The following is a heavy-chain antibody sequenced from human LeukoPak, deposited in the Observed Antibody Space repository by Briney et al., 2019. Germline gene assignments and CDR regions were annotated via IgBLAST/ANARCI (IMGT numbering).Heavy chain of an antibody. CDR1: GFTVSSNY. D-gene: IGHD3-9*01. Sequence: GASLRISCAASGFTVSSNYMSWVRQAPGKGLEWVSVIYSGGGTYYADSVKGRFTISRHNSKNTLYLQMNSLRAEDTAVYYCARGMADILTGYANYYYYGMDVWGQGTTVTVSS. V-gene: IGHV3-53*04. CDR2: IYSGGGT. CDR3: ARGMADILTGYANYYYYGMDV. J-gene: IGHJ6*02.